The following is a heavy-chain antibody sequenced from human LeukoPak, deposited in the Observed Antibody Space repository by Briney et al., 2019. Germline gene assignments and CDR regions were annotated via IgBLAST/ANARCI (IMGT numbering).Heavy chain of an antibody. J-gene: IGHJ3*02. CDR2: ISGSGGST. V-gene: IGHV3-23*01. D-gene: IGHD3-3*01. Sequence: GGSLRLSCAASGFTFSSYAMSWVRQAPGKGLEWVSAISGSGGSTYYADSVKGRFTISRDNSKNTLYLQMNSLRAEDTAVYYCAKDRVRRFHTVNTFDIWGQGTIVTVSS. CDR3: AKDRVRRFHTVNTFDI. CDR1: GFTFSSYA.